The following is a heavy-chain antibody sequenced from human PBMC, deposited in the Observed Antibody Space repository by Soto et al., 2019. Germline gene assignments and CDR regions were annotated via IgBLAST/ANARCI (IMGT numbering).Heavy chain of an antibody. CDR3: AGYNWNYYFDP. D-gene: IGHD1-7*01. Sequence: QVQLQESGPGLVKPSETLSLICTVSGGSVRDGSYYWAWLRQPPGKGLEWIGPIYHSGSTIYNPSLQSQVPISIDTSKSPFSLNLNSMTAADTAVYYCAGYNWNYYFDPWGQGTLVTVSS. V-gene: IGHV4-61*01. J-gene: IGHJ5*02. CDR1: GGSVRDGSYY. CDR2: IYHSGST.